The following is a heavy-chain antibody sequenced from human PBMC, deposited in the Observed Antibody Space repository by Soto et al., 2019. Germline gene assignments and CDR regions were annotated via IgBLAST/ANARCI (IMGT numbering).Heavy chain of an antibody. CDR1: GYTFTSYD. CDR3: ARYCTSTSCYWGFDY. D-gene: IGHD2-2*01. CDR2: MNPNSGNT. V-gene: IGHV1-8*02. J-gene: IGHJ4*02. Sequence: ASVKVSCKASGYTFTSYDINWGRQATGQGLEWMGWMNPNSGNTGYAQKFQGCVTMTRNTSISTAYMELSSLRSEDTAVYYCARYCTSTSCYWGFDYWGQGTLVTVSS.